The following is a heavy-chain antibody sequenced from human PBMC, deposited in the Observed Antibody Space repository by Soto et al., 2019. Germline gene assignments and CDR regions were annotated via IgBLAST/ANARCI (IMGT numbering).Heavy chain of an antibody. Sequence: QVQLVQSGAEVKKPGSSVRVSCKASGDTFNNYAISWVRQAPGQGLEWMGEIVPLFDTANYAQKFQGRVTITADKSTSTAYMELSSLRSEDTAVYYCARQYTGYDIGQERAMDVWGQGTTVTVSS. D-gene: IGHD5-12*01. CDR3: ARQYTGYDIGQERAMDV. CDR1: GDTFNNYA. V-gene: IGHV1-69*06. CDR2: IVPLFDTA. J-gene: IGHJ6*02.